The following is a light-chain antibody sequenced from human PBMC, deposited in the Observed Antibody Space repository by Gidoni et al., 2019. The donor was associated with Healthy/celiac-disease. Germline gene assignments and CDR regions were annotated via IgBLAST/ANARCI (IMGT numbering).Light chain of an antibody. CDR1: QSVLYSSNNKNY. CDR3: QQYYSTSLT. V-gene: IGKV4-1*01. Sequence: DLVMTQSPASLAVSLGERATINCKSSQSVLYSSNNKNYLAWYQQKPGQPPKLLIYWASTRESGVPDRFSGSGSGTYFTLTISSLQAEDVAVYYCQQYYSTSLTFGGGTKVEIK. J-gene: IGKJ4*01. CDR2: WAS.